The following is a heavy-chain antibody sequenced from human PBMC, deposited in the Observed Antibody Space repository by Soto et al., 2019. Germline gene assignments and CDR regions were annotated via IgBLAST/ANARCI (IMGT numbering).Heavy chain of an antibody. D-gene: IGHD3-10*01. CDR2: IIPIFGTA. J-gene: IGHJ4*02. CDR1: GGTFSSYA. Sequence: QVQLVQSGAEVKKPGSSVKVSCKASGGTFSSYAISWVRQAHGQVLEWMGGIIPIFGTANYAQKFQGRVTITADESTSTAYMELSSLRSEDTAVYYCARGVEVYNFGVVDYWGQGTLVTVSS. CDR3: ARGVEVYNFGVVDY. V-gene: IGHV1-69*12.